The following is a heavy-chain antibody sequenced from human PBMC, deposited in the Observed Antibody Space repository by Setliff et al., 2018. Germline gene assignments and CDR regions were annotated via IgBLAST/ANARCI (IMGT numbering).Heavy chain of an antibody. CDR1: GYIFNNYW. CDR3: ARPREGYKSFQY. D-gene: IGHD5-12*01. Sequence: GESLKISCKTSGYIFNNYWIVWVRQLPGKGLECMGIIYPGDSDIRYSPSFEGQVTISADKSISTAYLHWSSLKASDTAMYYCARPREGYKSFQYWGQGTQVTVPQ. V-gene: IGHV5-51*01. CDR2: IYPGDSDI. J-gene: IGHJ4*02.